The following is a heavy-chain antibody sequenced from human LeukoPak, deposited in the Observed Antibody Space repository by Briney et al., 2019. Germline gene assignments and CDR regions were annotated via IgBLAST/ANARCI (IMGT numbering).Heavy chain of an antibody. CDR3: TTGPGGRFLEWLLYYFDY. Sequence: GGSLRLSCAASGFTFSNAWMSWVREAPGKGLEWVGRIKSKTDGGTTDYAAPVKGRFTISRDDSKNTLYLQMNSLKTEDTAVYYCTTGPGGRFLEWLLYYFDYWGQGTLVTVSS. CDR2: IKSKTDGGTT. J-gene: IGHJ4*02. D-gene: IGHD3-3*01. V-gene: IGHV3-15*01. CDR1: GFTFSNAW.